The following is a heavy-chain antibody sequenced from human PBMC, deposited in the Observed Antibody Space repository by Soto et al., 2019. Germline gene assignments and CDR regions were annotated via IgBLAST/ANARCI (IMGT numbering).Heavy chain of an antibody. V-gene: IGHV3-30*03. J-gene: IGHJ4*02. CDR2: ISYDGSNK. Sequence: GGSLRLSCAASVFTFSSYGMHWVRQAPGKGLEWVAVISYDGSNKYYADSVKGRFTISRDNSKNTLYLQMNSLRAEDTAVYYCARGSMIVGTRYFDYWGQGNLVTVSS. D-gene: IGHD3-22*01. CDR1: VFTFSSYG. CDR3: ARGSMIVGTRYFDY.